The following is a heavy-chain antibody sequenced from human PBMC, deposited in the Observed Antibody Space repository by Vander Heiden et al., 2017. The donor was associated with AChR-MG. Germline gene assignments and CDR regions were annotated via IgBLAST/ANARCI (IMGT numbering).Heavy chain of an antibody. J-gene: IGHJ6*02. Sequence: QVQLVQSGAEVKKPGSSVKVSCKASGGTFSSYAISWVRQAPGQGLEWMGRIIPIIGIANYAQKFQGRVTITADKSTSTAYMELSSLRSEDTAVYYCARDDDWNDVPGVYYYGMDVWGQGTTVTVSS. V-gene: IGHV1-69*04. CDR1: GGTFSSYA. CDR2: IIPIIGIA. D-gene: IGHD1-1*01. CDR3: ARDDDWNDVPGVYYYGMDV.